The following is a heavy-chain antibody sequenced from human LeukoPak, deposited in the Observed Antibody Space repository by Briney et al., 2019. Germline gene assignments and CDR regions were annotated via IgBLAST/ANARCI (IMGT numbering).Heavy chain of an antibody. CDR3: ARRHDYGDYSWFDP. CDR1: GGSISSYY. J-gene: IGHJ5*02. Sequence: SETLSLTCTVSGGSISSYYWSWIRQPPGKGLEWIGYIYYSGSTNYNPSLKSRVTISVDTSKSQFSLKLSSVTAADTAVYYCARRHDYGDYSWFDPWGQGTLVTVSS. D-gene: IGHD4-17*01. CDR2: IYYSGST. V-gene: IGHV4-59*01.